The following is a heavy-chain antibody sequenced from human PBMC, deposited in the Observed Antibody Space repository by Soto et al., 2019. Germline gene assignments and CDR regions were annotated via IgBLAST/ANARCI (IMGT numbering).Heavy chain of an antibody. D-gene: IGHD3-9*01. CDR2: IYYSGST. J-gene: IGHJ4*02. V-gene: IGHV4-59*01. CDR3: ARAPDEYFDRYYFDY. CDR1: GGSISSYY. Sequence: PSETLSLTCTVSGGSISSYYWSWIRQPPGKGLEWIGYIYYSGSTNYNPSLKSRVTISVDTSKNQFSLKLSSVTAADTAVYYCARAPDEYFDRYYFDYWGQGTLVTVSS.